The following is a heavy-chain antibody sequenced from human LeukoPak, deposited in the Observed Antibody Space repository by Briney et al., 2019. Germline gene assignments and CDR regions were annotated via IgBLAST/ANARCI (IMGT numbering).Heavy chain of an antibody. V-gene: IGHV4-59*01. CDR1: GGSISSYY. CDR2: IYYSGST. D-gene: IGHD3-10*01. Sequence: SETLSLTCTVSGGSISSYYWSWIRQPPGKGLEWIGYIYYSGSTNYNPSLKSRITISVDTSKNQFSLKLSSVTAADTAVYYCARSQMVRGELMFAFDIWGQGTMVTVSS. CDR3: ARSQMVRGELMFAFDI. J-gene: IGHJ3*02.